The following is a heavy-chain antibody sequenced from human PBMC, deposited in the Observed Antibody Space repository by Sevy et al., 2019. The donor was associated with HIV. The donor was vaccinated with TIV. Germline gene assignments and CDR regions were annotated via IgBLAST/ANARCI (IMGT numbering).Heavy chain of an antibody. CDR3: AKEESGGYF. CDR2: ISSSGGFT. V-gene: IGHV3-23*01. Sequence: GGYLRLSCAASGFNFLSYVISWVRQTPGQGLEWVSSISSSGGFTYYADSVKGRFTISRDNSKNSVVLQINSLRADDTAVYFCAKEESGGYFWGQGTLVTVSS. D-gene: IGHD6-19*01. J-gene: IGHJ4*01. CDR1: GFNFLSYV.